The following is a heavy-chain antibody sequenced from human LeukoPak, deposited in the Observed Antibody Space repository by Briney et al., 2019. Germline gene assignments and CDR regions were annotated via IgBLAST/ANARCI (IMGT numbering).Heavy chain of an antibody. J-gene: IGHJ4*02. Sequence: PGGSLTLSCAAAGFTFSSSSMNWVRQTPGKGLEWVSSISGESKYIYYADSVTGRFTISRDNAKNSLYLQMNSLRAEDTAVYYCARGAVFQGNYDYWGQGTQVTVSS. V-gene: IGHV3-21*01. CDR1: GFTFSSSS. D-gene: IGHD3-10*01. CDR2: ISGESKYI. CDR3: ARGAVFQGNYDY.